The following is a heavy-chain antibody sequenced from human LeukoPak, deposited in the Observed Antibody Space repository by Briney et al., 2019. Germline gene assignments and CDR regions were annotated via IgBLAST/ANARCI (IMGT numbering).Heavy chain of an antibody. CDR3: ANTASYGLNWFDP. CDR1: GFTFRTYA. J-gene: IGHJ5*02. D-gene: IGHD5-18*01. V-gene: IGHV3-23*01. Sequence: GGSLRLSCAASGFTFRTYAMSWVRQAPGKGLEWVSAISGSGGSTYYADPVKGRFTISRDNSKNTLYLQMNSLRAEDTAVYYCANTASYGLNWFDPWGQGTLVTVSS. CDR2: ISGSGGST.